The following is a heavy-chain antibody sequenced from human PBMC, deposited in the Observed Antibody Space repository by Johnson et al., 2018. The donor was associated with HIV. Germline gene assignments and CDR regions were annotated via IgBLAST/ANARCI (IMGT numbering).Heavy chain of an antibody. J-gene: IGHJ3*02. CDR3: TTGTGTTTLYAFDI. CDR2: ISYDGNNK. CDR1: GFTFSSYA. D-gene: IGHD1-7*01. Sequence: QEQLVESGGGVVQPGRSLRLSCAASGFTFSSYAMHWVRQAPGKGLEWVAVISYDGNNKYYADSVNGRFTISRDDSKNTLYLQMNSLKTEDTAVYYCTTGTGTTTLYAFDIWGQGTMVTVSS. V-gene: IGHV3-30*04.